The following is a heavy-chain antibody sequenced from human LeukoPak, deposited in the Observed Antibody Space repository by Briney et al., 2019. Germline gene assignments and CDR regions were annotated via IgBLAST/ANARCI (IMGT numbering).Heavy chain of an antibody. V-gene: IGHV4-4*09. J-gene: IGHJ4*02. CDR3: ARMFSSRPNFDY. Sequence: PSETLSLTCTVSGGSIINSYWSWIRQPPGKGLEWIGYISFGGSPNYSPSLKSRVTMSVDTSENQFSLKLSSVTAADTAVYYCARMFSSRPNFDYWGQGTLVTVSS. CDR1: GGSIINSY. CDR2: ISFGGSP. D-gene: IGHD6-13*01.